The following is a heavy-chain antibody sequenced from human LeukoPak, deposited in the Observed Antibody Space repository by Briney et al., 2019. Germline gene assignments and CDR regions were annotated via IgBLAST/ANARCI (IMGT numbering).Heavy chain of an antibody. D-gene: IGHD3-16*01. CDR2: IRYDGSDK. CDR1: GFTFSSYG. J-gene: IGHJ4*02. V-gene: IGHV3-30*02. Sequence: GGSLRLSCAASGFTFSSYGMHWVRQAPGKGLEGVAFIRYDGSDKFYAVSVKGRFTISRDNSKNTLHLQMISLRAEDTAVYYCARDQGAWGYGYNFDYWGQGTLVTVSS. CDR3: ARDQGAWGYGYNFDY.